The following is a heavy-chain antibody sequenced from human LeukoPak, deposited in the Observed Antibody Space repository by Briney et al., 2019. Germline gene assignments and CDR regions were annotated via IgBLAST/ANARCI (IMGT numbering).Heavy chain of an antibody. V-gene: IGHV1-69*06. D-gene: IGHD3-22*01. CDR2: IIPIFGTA. Sequence: SVKVSCKASGGTFSNYAISWVRQAPGQGLEWMGGIIPIFGTANYAQKFRGRVTITADKSTRTAYMELSSLRSEDTAVYYCARSSESYDSSGYYSYYFDYWGQGTLVTVSS. CDR3: ARSSESYDSSGYYSYYFDY. CDR1: GGTFSNYA. J-gene: IGHJ4*02.